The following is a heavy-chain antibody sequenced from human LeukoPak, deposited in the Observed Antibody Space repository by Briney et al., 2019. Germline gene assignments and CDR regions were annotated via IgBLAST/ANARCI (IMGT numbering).Heavy chain of an antibody. D-gene: IGHD6-19*01. CDR2: ISAYNGNT. CDR1: GYTFTSYG. CDR3: ARELAVAASYYYYYGMDV. J-gene: IGHJ6*02. Sequence: ASVKVSCKASGYTFTSYGISWVRQAPGQGLEWMGWISAYNGNTNYAQKLQGRVTMTTDTSTSTAHMELRSLRSDDTAVYYCARELAVAASYYYYYGMDVWGQGTTVTVSS. V-gene: IGHV1-18*01.